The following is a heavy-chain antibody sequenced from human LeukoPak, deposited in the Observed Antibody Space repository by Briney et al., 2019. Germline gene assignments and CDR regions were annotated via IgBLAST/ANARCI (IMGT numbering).Heavy chain of an antibody. D-gene: IGHD6-13*01. CDR1: GFTVSSNY. V-gene: IGHV3-66*01. CDR2: IYSGGST. Sequence: PGGSLRLSCAASGFTVSSNYMSWVRQAPGKGLEWVSVIYSGGSTYYADSVKGRFTISRDNSKNTLYLQMNSLRAEDTAVYYCASSGIAAAGTLDYWGQGTLVTVSS. CDR3: ASSGIAAAGTLDY. J-gene: IGHJ4*02.